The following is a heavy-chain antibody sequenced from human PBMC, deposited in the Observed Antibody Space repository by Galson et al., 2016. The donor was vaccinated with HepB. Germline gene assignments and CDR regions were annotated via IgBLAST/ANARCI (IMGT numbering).Heavy chain of an antibody. J-gene: IGHJ2*01. D-gene: IGHD2-21*01. CDR3: AKIGVVINSPGPLWYFAL. CDR1: GLSVSSNF. V-gene: IGHV3-53*01. Sequence: SLRLSCALSGLSVSSNFMTWVRQAPGKGLEWVSVIYSSGATYYTASVKGRFTISRDTFNNTVDLQMNNLSADDAAVYYCAKIGVVINSPGPLWYFALWGRGALVTVSS. CDR2: IYSSGAT.